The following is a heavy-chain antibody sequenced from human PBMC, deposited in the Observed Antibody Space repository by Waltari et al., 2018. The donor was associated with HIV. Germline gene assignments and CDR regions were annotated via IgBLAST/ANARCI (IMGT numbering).Heavy chain of an antibody. V-gene: IGHV3-30*04. Sequence: QVQLVESGGGVVQPGRSLRLYCAASGFTFSRYAMHWVRQAPGKGLGWVAFRSNDGSNKDYADSVKGRFTISRDNAKNTLYLQMNSLRVEDTAVYYCARGKNWSGYKFDYWGQGTLVTVSS. CDR2: RSNDGSNK. CDR1: GFTFSRYA. J-gene: IGHJ4*02. D-gene: IGHD3-3*01. CDR3: ARGKNWSGYKFDY.